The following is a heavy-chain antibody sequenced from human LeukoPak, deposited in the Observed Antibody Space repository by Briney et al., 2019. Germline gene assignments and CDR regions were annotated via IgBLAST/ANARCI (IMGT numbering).Heavy chain of an antibody. D-gene: IGHD2-21*01. V-gene: IGHV3-48*01. CDR1: GFTFSTYS. Sequence: GGSLRLSCAASGFTFSTYSMNWVRQAPGKGLEWVSYISSSSSTIYYADSVKGRFTISRDNSKNTLYLQMNSLRVEDTAVYYCAKDRYIIVTSDLDSWGQGTLVTVSS. J-gene: IGHJ4*02. CDR3: AKDRYIIVTSDLDS. CDR2: ISSSSSTI.